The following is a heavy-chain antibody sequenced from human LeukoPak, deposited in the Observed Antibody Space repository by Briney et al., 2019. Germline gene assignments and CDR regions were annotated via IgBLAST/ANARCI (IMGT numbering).Heavy chain of an antibody. V-gene: IGHV4-39*07. Sequence: SETLSLTCTVSGGSISSSSYYWGWIRQPPGKGLEWIGSIYYSGSTYYNPSLKSRVTISVDTSKNQFSLKLSSVTAADTAVYYCARTRDGSFDYRGQGTLVTVSS. J-gene: IGHJ4*02. CDR2: IYYSGST. D-gene: IGHD5-24*01. CDR1: GGSISSSSYY. CDR3: ARTRDGSFDY.